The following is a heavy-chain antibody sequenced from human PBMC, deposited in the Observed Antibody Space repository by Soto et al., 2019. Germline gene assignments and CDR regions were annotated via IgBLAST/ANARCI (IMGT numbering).Heavy chain of an antibody. CDR3: ARIREAAADNMYFDY. CDR1: GFSLSTSGMC. V-gene: IGHV2-70*01. D-gene: IGHD6-13*01. CDR2: IDWDDDK. J-gene: IGHJ4*02. Sequence: SGPTLVNPHRPSVTCTFSGFSLSTSGMCVSWIRQPPGKALEWLALIDWDDDKYYSTSLKTRLTISKDTSKNQVVLTMTNMDPVDTATYYCARIREAAADNMYFDYWGQGTQVTVSS.